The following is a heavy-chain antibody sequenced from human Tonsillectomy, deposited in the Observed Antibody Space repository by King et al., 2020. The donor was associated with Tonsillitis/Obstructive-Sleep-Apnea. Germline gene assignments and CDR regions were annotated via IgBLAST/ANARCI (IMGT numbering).Heavy chain of an antibody. J-gene: IGHJ6*02. CDR1: GFTFSSYE. CDR3: ARDGSSYYYYGMDV. CDR2: ISSSGSTI. D-gene: IGHD1-1*01. Sequence: DVQLVESGGGLVQPGGSLRFSCAASGFTFSSYEMNWVRQAPGKGLEWVSYISSSGSTIYYADSVKGRVTISRDNAKNSLYLQMNSLRAEDTAVYYCARDGSSYYYYGMDVWGQGTTVTVSS. V-gene: IGHV3-48*03.